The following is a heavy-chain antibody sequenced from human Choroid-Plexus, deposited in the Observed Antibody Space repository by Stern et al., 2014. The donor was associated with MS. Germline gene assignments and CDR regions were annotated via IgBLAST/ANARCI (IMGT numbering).Heavy chain of an antibody. CDR1: GFTFGSCP. V-gene: IGHV3-30*18. D-gene: IGHD2/OR15-2a*01. Sequence: QVQLVESGGGVVQPGRPLRLSCVASGFTFGSCPMHWVRQAPGKGLEWVAGVSYDGSNKYYADSVKGRFTISRDNSQNTLYMQMSSLRPEDTAVYYCAKDRQYLTYFFDHWGQGSLVTVSS. CDR2: VSYDGSNK. J-gene: IGHJ5*02. CDR3: AKDRQYLTYFFDH.